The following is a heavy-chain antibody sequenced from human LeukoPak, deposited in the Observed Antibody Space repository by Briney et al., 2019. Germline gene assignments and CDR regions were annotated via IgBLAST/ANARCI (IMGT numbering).Heavy chain of an antibody. J-gene: IGHJ4*02. CDR2: IKRKTDGGTT. CDR1: GFTFSNAW. CDR3: TTEYYYDSSGYYYGLDY. Sequence: GGSLRLSCAASGFTFSNAWMSWVRQAPGKGLEWVGRIKRKTDGGTTDYAAPVKGRFTISRDDSKNTLYLQMNSLKTEDTAVYYCTTEYYYDSSGYYYGLDYWGQGTLVTVSS. V-gene: IGHV3-15*01. D-gene: IGHD3-22*01.